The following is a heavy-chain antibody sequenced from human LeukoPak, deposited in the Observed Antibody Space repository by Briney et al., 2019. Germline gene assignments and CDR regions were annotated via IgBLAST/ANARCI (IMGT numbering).Heavy chain of an antibody. D-gene: IGHD3-9*01. J-gene: IGHJ4*02. CDR3: AKDGWGDILTGYPAYFDY. CDR2: ISWNSGSI. V-gene: IGHV3-9*01. CDR1: GFTFDDYA. Sequence: GGSLRLSCAASGFTFDDYAMHWVRHAPGKGLEWVSGISWNSGSIGYADSVKGRFTISRDNTKNSLYLQMNSLRAEDTALYYCAKDGWGDILTGYPAYFDYWGQGTLVTVSS.